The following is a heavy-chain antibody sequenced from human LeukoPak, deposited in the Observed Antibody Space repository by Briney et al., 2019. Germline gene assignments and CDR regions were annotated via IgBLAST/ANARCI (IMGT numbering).Heavy chain of an antibody. V-gene: IGHV3-7*01. CDR3: SRSLYY. Sequence: GGSLRLSCAASGFPFSGSWMDWVRQAPGKRMEWVANIKQDGSEKHYADSVKGRFTISRDNAKNSLFLQMSGLRAEDTAVYYCSRSLYYWGQGDLVTVSS. CDR1: GFPFSGSW. CDR2: IKQDGSEK. J-gene: IGHJ4*02.